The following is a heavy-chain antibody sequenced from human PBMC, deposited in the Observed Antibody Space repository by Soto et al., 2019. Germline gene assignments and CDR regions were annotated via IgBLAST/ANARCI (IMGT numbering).Heavy chain of an antibody. D-gene: IGHD3-22*01. V-gene: IGHV3-23*01. CDR3: AKWHTYNYDSRAYSGFDC. CDR2: VSGGGTT. J-gene: IGHJ4*02. CDR1: GFTFSIYA. Sequence: PGGSLILSCAAAGFTFSIYAITLVRQAPGKGLEWVSAVSGGGTTYYADSVTGRVTISRDNSKSTLYLQMNSLTDEDTAEYYCAKWHTYNYDSRAYSGFDCWGQGTQVTVSS.